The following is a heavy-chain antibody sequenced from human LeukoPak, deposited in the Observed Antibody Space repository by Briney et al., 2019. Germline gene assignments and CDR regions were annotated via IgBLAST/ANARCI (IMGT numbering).Heavy chain of an antibody. D-gene: IGHD6-19*01. V-gene: IGHV1-2*06. Sequence: ASVKVSXKASGYTFTGYYMHWVRQAPGQGLEWMGRINPNSGGSKYAQKFQGRVTMTSDTSISTAYMELSRLRSDDTAVYYCARDRGAVGGRVYYYMDVWGKGTTVTVSS. CDR3: ARDRGAVGGRVYYYMDV. J-gene: IGHJ6*03. CDR2: INPNSGGS. CDR1: GYTFTGYY.